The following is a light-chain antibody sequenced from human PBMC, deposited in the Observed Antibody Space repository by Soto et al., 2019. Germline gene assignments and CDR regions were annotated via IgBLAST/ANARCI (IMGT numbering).Light chain of an antibody. V-gene: IGKV3-15*01. J-gene: IGKJ1*01. CDR1: QSVSSN. CDR2: GAS. CDR3: QQYNNWPPWT. Sequence: EIVMTQSPATLSVSPGERATLSCRASQSVSSNLAWYQQKPDQAPRLLIYGASTRANGIPARFSGSGSGTEFTLTISSLQSEDFAVYYCQQYNNWPPWTFGQGTKVEIK.